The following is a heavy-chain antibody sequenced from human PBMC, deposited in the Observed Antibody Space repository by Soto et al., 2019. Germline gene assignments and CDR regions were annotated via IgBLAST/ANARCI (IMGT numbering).Heavy chain of an antibody. CDR2: IHKSVST. CDR3: ASQGVSRLSFVF. Sequence: SETLSLTCTVSGGSISSSAYSGGWILHSPGRGLEWLGIIHKSVSTCYNSSLKSRVTISVDTSNNHLSLRLSSMTAADTAVYLCASQGVSRLSFVFWGQGSMVTV. V-gene: IGHV4-39*02. D-gene: IGHD3-16*01. CDR1: GGSISSSAYS. J-gene: IGHJ4*02.